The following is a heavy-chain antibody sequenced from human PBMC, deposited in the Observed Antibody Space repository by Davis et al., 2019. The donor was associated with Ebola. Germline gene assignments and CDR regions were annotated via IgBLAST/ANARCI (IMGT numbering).Heavy chain of an antibody. D-gene: IGHD1-7*01. CDR2: ISSSSSTI. CDR3: ARQNWNYDY. Sequence: GESLKISCAASGFTFSSYSMNWVRQAPGKGLEWVSYISSSSSTIYYADSVKGRFTISRDNAKNSLYLQMNSLRDEDTAVYFCARQNWNYDYWGQGTLVTVSS. V-gene: IGHV3-48*02. CDR1: GFTFSSYS. J-gene: IGHJ4*02.